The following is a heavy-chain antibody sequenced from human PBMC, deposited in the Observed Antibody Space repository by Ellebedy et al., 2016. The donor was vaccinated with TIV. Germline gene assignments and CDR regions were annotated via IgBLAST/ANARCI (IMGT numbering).Heavy chain of an antibody. CDR3: ARDWTRGGGYFASWFDP. D-gene: IGHD2/OR15-2a*01. CDR2: VYRSGHT. CDR1: GGSITSDNY. V-gene: IGHV4-4*02. Sequence: MPSETLSLTCGVSGGSITSDNYWSWVRQSPGRGLEWIGEVYRSGHTNYNPSLRSRVSISVDKSKSQFSLRLRSMTAADTAVYYCARDWTRGGGYFASWFDPWGQGTPVTVSS. J-gene: IGHJ5*02.